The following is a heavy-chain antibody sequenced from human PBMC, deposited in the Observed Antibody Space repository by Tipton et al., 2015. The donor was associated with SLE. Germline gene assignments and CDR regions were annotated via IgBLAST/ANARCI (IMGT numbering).Heavy chain of an antibody. CDR3: ARGPYYYDSSGYFDY. Sequence: LRLSCAVSGGSISSDGYSWSWIRQPPGKGLEWIGYIYHSGSSFYNPSLKSRVNISVDRSKNQFSLKLTSVTAADTALYYCARGPYYYDSSGYFDYWGQGTLVTLSS. CDR2: IYHSGSS. J-gene: IGHJ4*02. D-gene: IGHD3-22*01. V-gene: IGHV4-30-2*01. CDR1: GGSISSDGYS.